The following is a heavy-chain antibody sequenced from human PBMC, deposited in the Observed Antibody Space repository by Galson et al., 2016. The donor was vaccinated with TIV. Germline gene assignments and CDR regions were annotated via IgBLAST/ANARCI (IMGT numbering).Heavy chain of an antibody. Sequence: SVKVSCKASGGTFSNYPISWVRQAPGQGLEWMGGIIPIFGTPNYAQKFQGRVTISTDAATNITYMELTSLRAEDTAVYYCVRVGDTLNAYDLYFQYWGQGTLVTVSS. V-gene: IGHV1-69*05. CDR2: IIPIFGTP. CDR3: VRVGDTLNAYDLYFQY. D-gene: IGHD3-16*01. CDR1: GGTFSNYP. J-gene: IGHJ1*01.